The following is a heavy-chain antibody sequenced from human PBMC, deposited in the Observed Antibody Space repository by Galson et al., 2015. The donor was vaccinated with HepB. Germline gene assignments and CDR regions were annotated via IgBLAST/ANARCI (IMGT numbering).Heavy chain of an antibody. CDR2: ISGSGGST. Sequence: SLRLSCAASGFTFSSYAMSWVRQAPGKGLEWVSAISGSGGSTYYADSVKGRFTISRDNSKNTLYLQMNSLRAEDTAVYYCAKVEGSGSYFDYWGQGTLVTVSS. J-gene: IGHJ4*02. V-gene: IGHV3-23*01. CDR3: AKVEGSGSYFDY. D-gene: IGHD3-10*01. CDR1: GFTFSSYA.